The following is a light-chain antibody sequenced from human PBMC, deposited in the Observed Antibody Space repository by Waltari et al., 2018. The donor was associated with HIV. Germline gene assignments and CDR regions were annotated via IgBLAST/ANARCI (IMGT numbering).Light chain of an antibody. Sequence: QSVLTQPPSASGTPGQRVTISCSGSSSNIGSKYVYWYQQLPGTAPKLLIYRNNQRPSGVPDRFSGSKSGTSASLAISGLRSEDEADYYCAAWDDSLNGVIFGGGTKLTVL. V-gene: IGLV1-47*01. CDR2: RNN. CDR3: AAWDDSLNGVI. CDR1: SSNIGSKY. J-gene: IGLJ2*01.